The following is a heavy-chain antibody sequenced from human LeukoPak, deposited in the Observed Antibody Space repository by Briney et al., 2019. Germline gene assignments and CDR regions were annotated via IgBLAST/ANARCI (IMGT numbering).Heavy chain of an antibody. D-gene: IGHD2-8*01. CDR1: GFTFSSYS. Sequence: GGSLRLSCAASGFTFSSYSMNWVRQAPGKGLEWVSYISSSSSTIYYADSVKGRFTISRDNAKNSLYLQMNSLRAEDTAVYYCARGYCTNGVCSDPGPWYYYYYMDVWGKGTTVTVSS. CDR2: ISSSSSTI. V-gene: IGHV3-48*01. J-gene: IGHJ6*03. CDR3: ARGYCTNGVCSDPGPWYYYYYMDV.